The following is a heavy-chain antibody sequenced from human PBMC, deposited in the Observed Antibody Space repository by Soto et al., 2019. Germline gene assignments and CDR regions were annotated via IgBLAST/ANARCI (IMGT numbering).Heavy chain of an antibody. V-gene: IGHV4-39*01. J-gene: IGHJ4*02. CDR1: GGSVTNSSYY. CDR3: VSQRTTVTTQAYFDY. D-gene: IGHD4-17*01. Sequence: SETLSLTGTVSGGSVTNSSYYWGWIRQSPGKGLEWIGSVYYRGRSYSKSSVKSRVTISVDTSKNRFSLSLNSVTASDTAVYFCVSQRTTVTTQAYFDYCGPGALVTVSS. CDR2: VYYRGRS.